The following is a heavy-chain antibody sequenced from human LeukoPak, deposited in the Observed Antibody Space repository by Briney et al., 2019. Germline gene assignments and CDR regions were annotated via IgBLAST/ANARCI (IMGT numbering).Heavy chain of an antibody. Sequence: SETLSLTCTVSGGSISSGIYYWSWVRQPAGKGLEWIGRIYTSGSTNYNPSLKSRVTISVDTSKNQFSLKLSSVTAADTAVYYCARDRGGYSGSYYYFDYWGQGTLVTVSS. CDR1: GGSISSGIYY. J-gene: IGHJ4*02. CDR2: IYTSGST. D-gene: IGHD1-26*01. CDR3: ARDRGGYSGSYYYFDY. V-gene: IGHV4-61*02.